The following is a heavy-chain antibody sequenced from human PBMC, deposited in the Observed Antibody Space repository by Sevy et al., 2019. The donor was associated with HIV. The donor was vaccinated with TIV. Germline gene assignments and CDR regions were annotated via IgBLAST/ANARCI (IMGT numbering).Heavy chain of an antibody. J-gene: IGHJ4*02. CDR3: ARDRGGSCYVQEQHPTGGSFDY. Sequence: ASVKVSCKASGYTFTSYGISWVRQAPGQGLEWMGWISAYNGNTNYAQKLQGRVTMTTDTSTSTAYMELRSLRSDDTAMYYCARDRGGSCYVQEQHPTGGSFDYWGQGTLVTVSS. CDR1: GYTFTSYG. CDR2: ISAYNGNT. D-gene: IGHD1-26*01. V-gene: IGHV1-18*01.